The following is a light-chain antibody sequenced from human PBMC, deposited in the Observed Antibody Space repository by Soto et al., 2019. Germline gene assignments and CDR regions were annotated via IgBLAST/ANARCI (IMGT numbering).Light chain of an antibody. CDR2: GAS. CDR1: QSVCTY. CDR3: QQYNNWPRVT. V-gene: IGKV3-15*01. J-gene: IGKJ4*01. Sequence: EIVMTQSPATLSVSPGERATLSCRASQSVCTYLAWYHQKPGQAPRLLLFGASTRATGIPARFSGGGSGSEFTLTISVLQSEDFAVYSCQQYNNWPRVTFGGGTKVEIK.